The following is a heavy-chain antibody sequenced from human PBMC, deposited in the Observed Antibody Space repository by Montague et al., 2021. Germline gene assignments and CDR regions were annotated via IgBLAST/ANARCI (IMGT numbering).Heavy chain of an antibody. CDR1: GFTFTDYF. J-gene: IGHJ4*02. D-gene: IGHD3-10*01. CDR3: FGESSDPYYSDY. CDR2: LNSSHRCT. Sequence: SLRLSCAASGFTFTDYFPEPVTVSWNSGADRKSTRLNSSHRCTSYAVFYGRITISRDNSKNTMYLQMNSLRAEDTAVYYCFGESSDPYYSDYWGQG. V-gene: IGHV3-23*03.